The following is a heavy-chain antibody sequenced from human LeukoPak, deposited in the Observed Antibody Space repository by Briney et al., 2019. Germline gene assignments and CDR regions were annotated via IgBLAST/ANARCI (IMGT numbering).Heavy chain of an antibody. CDR1: GGSIFGHY. CDR2: IYSNGIT. V-gene: IGHV4-4*08. Sequence: PSETLSLTCTVSGGSIFGHYFTWIRQAPGKGLEWIGYIYSNGITSYNPSLRSRGTMSIATSRSQFSLRLTSVTAADTAIYYCARRAYYDTSGYSPASGYFDLWGRGTLVTVSS. CDR3: ARRAYYDTSGYSPASGYFDL. D-gene: IGHD3-22*01. J-gene: IGHJ2*01.